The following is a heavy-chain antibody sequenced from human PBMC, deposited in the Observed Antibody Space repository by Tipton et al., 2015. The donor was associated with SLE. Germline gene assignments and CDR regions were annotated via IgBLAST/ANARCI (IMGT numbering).Heavy chain of an antibody. V-gene: IGHV4-38-2*01. Sequence: LSLTCAVSGYSISSGYYWGWIRQPPGKGLEWIGGIYHSGSTYYNPPLKSRVTISVDTSKNQFSLKLSSVTAADTAVYYCARRTYNWNFPFDYWGQGTLVTVSS. CDR1: GYSISSGYY. J-gene: IGHJ4*02. D-gene: IGHD1-7*01. CDR2: IYHSGST. CDR3: ARRTYNWNFPFDY.